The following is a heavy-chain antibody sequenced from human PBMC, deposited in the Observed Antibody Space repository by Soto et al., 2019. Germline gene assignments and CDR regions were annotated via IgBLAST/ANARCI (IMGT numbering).Heavy chain of an antibody. Sequence: EVQLLESGGGLVQPGGSLRVSCAASGFTFRNYAMTWVRQAPGKGLEWISAISGDSGRADYADSVKGRFTVSRDNSKNTLYLQMNSLRAADTAVYYCASHLTMPGTRGFDSWGQGTLVTVSS. J-gene: IGHJ4*02. CDR2: ISGDSGRA. V-gene: IGHV3-23*01. D-gene: IGHD6-13*01. CDR3: ASHLTMPGTRGFDS. CDR1: GFTFRNYA.